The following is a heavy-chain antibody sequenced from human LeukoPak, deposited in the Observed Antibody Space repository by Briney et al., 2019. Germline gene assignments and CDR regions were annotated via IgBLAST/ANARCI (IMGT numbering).Heavy chain of an antibody. CDR3: ARRQCSSISCYYAFDI. Sequence: GGSLKLSCAASGFTFSSYWMSWVRQAPGKGLEWVANIKQDGSEKYYVDSLKGRFTISRDNAKNSLYLQMNSLGAEDTAVYYCARRQCSSISCYYAFDIWGQGTMVTVSS. V-gene: IGHV3-7*01. CDR2: IKQDGSEK. D-gene: IGHD2-2*01. J-gene: IGHJ3*02. CDR1: GFTFSSYW.